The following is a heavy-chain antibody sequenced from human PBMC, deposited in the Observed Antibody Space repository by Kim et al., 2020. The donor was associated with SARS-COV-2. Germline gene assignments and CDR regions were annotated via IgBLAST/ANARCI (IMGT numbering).Heavy chain of an antibody. V-gene: IGHV2-70*17. CDR1: GFSLSTNGMC. D-gene: IGHD4-4*01. Sequence: SGPTLVKTTDTLTLTCTYSGFSLSTNGMCVNWIRQPPGKALEWLARIDGDDQKFYRASLKTRLTVSKDTSRNQVFLTLTNLDPDDTGTYYCTRSRILATTDWFDPWGQGTQVTVAS. CDR2: IDGDDQK. J-gene: IGHJ5*02. CDR3: TRSRILATTDWFDP.